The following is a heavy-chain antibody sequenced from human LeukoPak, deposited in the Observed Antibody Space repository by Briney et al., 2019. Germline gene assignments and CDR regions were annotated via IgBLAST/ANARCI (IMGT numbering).Heavy chain of an antibody. D-gene: IGHD4-23*01. Sequence: PGGSLRLSCAASGFIFSDSAVHWVRQASGKGPEWVGRIRTETNSYATAYSASVKGRFTISRDDSRKMVFLQMNSLEVGDTAVYFCSSPPHDRGNHFDFWGRGTLVTVAS. J-gene: IGHJ5*01. CDR2: IRTETNSYAT. CDR1: GFIFSDSA. V-gene: IGHV3-73*01. CDR3: SSPPHDRGNHFDF.